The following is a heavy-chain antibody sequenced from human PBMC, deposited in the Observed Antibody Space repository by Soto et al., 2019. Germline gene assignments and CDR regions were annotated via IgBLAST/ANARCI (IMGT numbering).Heavy chain of an antibody. V-gene: IGHV4-59*01. CDR2: IYYSGST. CDR3: ARDGGKVTAAMKY. Sequence: SETLSLTCTVSGGSISSYYWSWIRQPPGKGLEWIGYIYYSGSTNYNPSLKSRVTISVDTSKNQFSLKLSSVTAADTAVYYCARDGGKVTAAMKYWGRGTLVTVSS. J-gene: IGHJ4*02. D-gene: IGHD2-2*01. CDR1: GGSISSYY.